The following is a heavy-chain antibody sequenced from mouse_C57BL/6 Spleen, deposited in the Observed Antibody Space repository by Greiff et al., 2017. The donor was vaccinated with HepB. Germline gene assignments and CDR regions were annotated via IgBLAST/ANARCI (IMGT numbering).Heavy chain of an antibody. V-gene: IGHV1-64*01. J-gene: IGHJ4*01. CDR1: GYTFTSYW. CDR3: ARLRVTTVVAPYAMDY. D-gene: IGHD1-1*01. CDR2: IHPNSGST. Sequence: QVQLQQPGAELVKPGASVKLSCKASGYTFTSYWMHWVKQRPGQGLEWIGMIHPNSGSTNYNEKFKSKATLTVDKSSSTAYMQLSSLTSEDSAVYYCARLRVTTVVAPYAMDYWGQGTSVTVSS.